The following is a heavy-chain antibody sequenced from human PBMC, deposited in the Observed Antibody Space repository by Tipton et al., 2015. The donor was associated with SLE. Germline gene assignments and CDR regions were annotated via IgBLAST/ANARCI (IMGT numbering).Heavy chain of an antibody. D-gene: IGHD4-17*01. CDR1: GGSIKNHY. V-gene: IGHV4-59*11. CDR2: IYYSGGT. CDR3: ARGSDGEYVRYFDV. J-gene: IGHJ2*01. Sequence: TLSLTCIVSGGSIKNHYWSWIRQAPGMGLEWIGYIYYSGGTNYNPPPKSRVTMSVDTSKNQFSLKLTSLTAADTALYYCARGSDGEYVRYFDVWGPGTLVTVSS.